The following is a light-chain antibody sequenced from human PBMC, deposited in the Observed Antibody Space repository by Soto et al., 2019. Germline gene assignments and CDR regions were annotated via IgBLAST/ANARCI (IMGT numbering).Light chain of an antibody. CDR1: QSVSSY. CDR2: DAS. Sequence: EIVLTQSPATLSLSPGERATLSCRASQSVSSYLAWYQQKPGQAPRLLISDASNRATGIPARFSGSGSGTDFTLTISGLEPEDFAVYYCQHRSEWPVSFGQGTRLEIK. V-gene: IGKV3-11*01. CDR3: QHRSEWPVS. J-gene: IGKJ5*01.